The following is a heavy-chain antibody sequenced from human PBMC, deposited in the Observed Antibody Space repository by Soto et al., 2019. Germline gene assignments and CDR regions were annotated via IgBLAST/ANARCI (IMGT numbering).Heavy chain of an antibody. CDR2: IITISGTA. CDR1: GGTFSSYA. J-gene: IGHJ6*02. CDR3: ARSQGSSTSLEIYYYYYYGMDV. D-gene: IGHD2-2*01. V-gene: IGHV1-69*01. Sequence: QVQLVQSGAEVKKPGSSVKVSCKASGGTFSSYAISWVRQAPGQGLEWMGGIITISGTANYAQKFQGRVTINAAESTSTASMELSSLRSEDTAVYFCARSQGSSTSLEIYYYYYYGMDVWGQGTTVTVSS.